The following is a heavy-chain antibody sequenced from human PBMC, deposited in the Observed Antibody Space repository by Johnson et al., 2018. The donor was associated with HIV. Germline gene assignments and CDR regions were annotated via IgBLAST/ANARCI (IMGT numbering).Heavy chain of an antibody. D-gene: IGHD6-13*01. CDR1: GFTFSNYA. J-gene: IGHJ3*02. CDR2: ISYDGSNK. CDR3: ARDPGYSSFDI. V-gene: IGHV3-30-3*01. Sequence: VQLVESGGGVVQPGRSLRLSCAASGFTFSNYAMHWVRQAPGKGLEWVALISYDGSNKYHADSVKGRFTISRDNSKNTLYLQMNSLRAEDTAVYHCARDPGYSSFDIWGQGTMVTVSS.